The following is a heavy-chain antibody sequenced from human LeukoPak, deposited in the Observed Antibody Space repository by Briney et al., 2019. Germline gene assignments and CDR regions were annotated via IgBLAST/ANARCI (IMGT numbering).Heavy chain of an antibody. J-gene: IGHJ4*02. D-gene: IGHD6-6*01. CDR1: GFTFSSYW. V-gene: IGHV3-7*01. Sequence: GGSLRLSCAASGFTFSSYWMSWVRQAPGKGLEWVANIKQDGREKYYVDSVKGRFTISRDNAKNSLYLQMNSLRAEDTAVYYCAREGYSSSSFDYWAREPWSPSPQ. CDR2: IKQDGREK. CDR3: AREGYSSSSFDY.